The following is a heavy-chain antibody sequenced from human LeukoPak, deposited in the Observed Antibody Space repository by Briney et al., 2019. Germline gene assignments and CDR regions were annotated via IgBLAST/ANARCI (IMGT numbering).Heavy chain of an antibody. CDR3: AKANERYYYDSSGYDY. CDR1: GFTFSSYA. V-gene: IGHV3-23*01. Sequence: GGSLRLSCAASGFTFSSYAMSWVRQAPRKGLEWVSAISGSGGSTYYADSVKGRFTISRDNSKNTLYLQMNSLRAEDTAVYYCAKANERYYYDSSGYDYWGQGTLVTVSS. J-gene: IGHJ4*02. CDR2: ISGSGGST. D-gene: IGHD3-22*01.